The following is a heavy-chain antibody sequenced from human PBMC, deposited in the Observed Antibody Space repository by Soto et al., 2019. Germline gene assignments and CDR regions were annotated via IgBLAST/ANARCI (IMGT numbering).Heavy chain of an antibody. CDR2: ISSSSSYI. D-gene: IGHD3-22*01. CDR1: GFTFSIYS. J-gene: IGHJ4*02. Sequence: RGSLVVSCASSGFTFSIYSMNWVRQAPGKGLEWVSSISSSSSYIYYADSVKGRFTISRDNAKNSLYLQMNSLRAEDTAVYYCARAGYDSSGYYFFDYWGQGTMVTVSS. V-gene: IGHV3-21*01. CDR3: ARAGYDSSGYYFFDY.